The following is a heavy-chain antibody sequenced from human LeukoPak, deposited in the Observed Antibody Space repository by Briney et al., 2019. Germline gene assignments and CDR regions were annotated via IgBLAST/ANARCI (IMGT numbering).Heavy chain of an antibody. D-gene: IGHD3-3*01. CDR2: INPSGGST. CDR3: ARVSIFGVVIGAFDI. CDR1: GYTFTSYY. J-gene: IGHJ3*02. Sequence: GASVKVSCKASGYTFTSYYMHWVRQAPGQGLEWMGIINPSGGSTSYAQKFQGRVTMTRDMSTSTAYMELSSLRSEDTAVYYCARVSIFGVVIGAFDIWGQGTMVTVSS. V-gene: IGHV1-46*01.